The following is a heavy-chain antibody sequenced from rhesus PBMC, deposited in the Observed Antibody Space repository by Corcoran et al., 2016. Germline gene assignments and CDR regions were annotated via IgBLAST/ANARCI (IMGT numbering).Heavy chain of an antibody. D-gene: IGHD4-29*01. CDR3: AKEGDYGTDFDY. V-gene: IGHV3S5*01. Sequence: EVQLVETGGGLVQPGGSMKLSCAASGFTFSSYGMSWVRQAPGKGLEWGSAINSGWAIPHHSHSVNGRFTISRDNAKNTLSLQMISLGAEDTAVYYCAKEGDYGTDFDYWGQGVLVTVSS. CDR2: INSGWAIP. J-gene: IGHJ4*01. CDR1: GFTFSSYG.